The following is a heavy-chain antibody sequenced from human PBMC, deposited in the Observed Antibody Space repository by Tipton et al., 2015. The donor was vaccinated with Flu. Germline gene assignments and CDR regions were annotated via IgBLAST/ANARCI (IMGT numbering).Heavy chain of an antibody. Sequence: TLSLTCTVSGGSISSSTYYWGWIRQPPGKGLEWVGNIYYSGTTYYNPSLQSRVTISADTSKNQFSLDLTSLTAADTAVYYCAHDLWNDRRAYYYYGVDVWGQATTVTVP. D-gene: IGHD1-1*01. V-gene: IGHV4-39*07. CDR3: AHDLWNDRRAYYYYGVDV. CDR1: GGSISSSTYY. J-gene: IGHJ6*02. CDR2: IYYSGTT.